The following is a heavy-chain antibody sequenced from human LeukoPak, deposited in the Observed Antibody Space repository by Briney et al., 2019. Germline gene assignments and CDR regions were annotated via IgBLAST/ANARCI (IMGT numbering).Heavy chain of an antibody. J-gene: IGHJ5*02. V-gene: IGHV4-30-2*01. CDR3: ARGGRGVPFDP. CDR1: GGSISSGGYS. Sequence: SETLSLTCAVSGGSISSGGYSWSWIRQPPGTGLEWIGYIYHSGSTYYNPPLKSRVTISVDRSKNQFSLKLSSVTAADTAVYYCARGGRGVPFDPWGQGTLVTVSS. CDR2: IYHSGST. D-gene: IGHD3-10*01.